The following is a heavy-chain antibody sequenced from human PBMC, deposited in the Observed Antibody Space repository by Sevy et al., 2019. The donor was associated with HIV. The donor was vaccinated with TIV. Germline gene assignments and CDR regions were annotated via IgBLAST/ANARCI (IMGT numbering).Heavy chain of an antibody. CDR1: GFDFREYA. CDR2: VSSDGTNT. V-gene: IGHV3-30*18. Sequence: GGSLRLSCGASGFDFREYAMHWVRQAPGKGLEWVAAVSSDGTNTYYVDSVKGRFTISRDSSQNTLFLHMNSLRVEDTAVYYCAKISEEYIQTWYPPDYWGQGTLVTVSS. CDR3: AKISEEYIQTWYPPDY. D-gene: IGHD5-18*01. J-gene: IGHJ4*02.